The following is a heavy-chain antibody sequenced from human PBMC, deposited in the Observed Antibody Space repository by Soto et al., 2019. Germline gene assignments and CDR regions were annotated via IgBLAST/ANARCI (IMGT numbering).Heavy chain of an antibody. CDR2: IYYSGTT. D-gene: IGHD5-18*01. V-gene: IGHV4-30-4*01. CDR1: GGSISSGDYY. CDR3: ARALIQLWPHYYYGMDV. J-gene: IGHJ6*02. Sequence: SETLSLTCTVSGGSISSGDYYWSWIRQPPGKGLEWIGHIYYSGTTYYNPSLKSRVTISVDTSKNQFSLKVSSVTAADTAVYYCARALIQLWPHYYYGMDVWGQGTTVTVSS.